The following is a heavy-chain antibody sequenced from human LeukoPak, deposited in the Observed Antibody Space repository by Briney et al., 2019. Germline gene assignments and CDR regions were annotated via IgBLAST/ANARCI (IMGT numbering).Heavy chain of an antibody. CDR2: IKQDGSEK. D-gene: IGHD3-3*01. V-gene: IGHV3-7*03. J-gene: IGHJ5*02. CDR1: GFTFSSYW. Sequence: GGSLGLSCAASGFTFSSYWMSWVRQAPGKGLEWVANIKQDGSEKYYVDSVKGRFTISRDNAKNSLYLQMNSLRAEDTAVYYCAKVLPIYFSPSSWFDPWGQGTLVTVSS. CDR3: AKVLPIYFSPSSWFDP.